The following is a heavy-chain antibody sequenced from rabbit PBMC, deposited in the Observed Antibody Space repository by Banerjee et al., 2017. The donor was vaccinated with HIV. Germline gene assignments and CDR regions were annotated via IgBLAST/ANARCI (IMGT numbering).Heavy chain of an antibody. CDR3: ARLSYYNIGWDL. CDR2: IDTGSGST. CDR1: GFTISSNYW. V-gene: IGHV1S40*01. Sequence: QSLEESGGDLVKPGASLTLTCTASGFTISSNYWICWVRQAPGKGLEWIACIDTGSGSTYYATWAKGRFTISKTSSTTVTLQMTSLTAADTATYFCARLSYYNIGWDLWGPGTLVTVS. D-gene: IGHD1-1*01. J-gene: IGHJ4*01.